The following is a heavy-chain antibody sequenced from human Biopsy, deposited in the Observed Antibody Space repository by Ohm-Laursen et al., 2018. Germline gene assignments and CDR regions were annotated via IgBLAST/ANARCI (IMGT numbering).Heavy chain of an antibody. CDR3: AREAIGYQLPCDD. D-gene: IGHD2-15*01. CDR1: GGTFTNYA. CDR2: IIPILRTT. J-gene: IGHJ4*02. V-gene: IGHV1-69*04. Sequence: SSVKVSCKASGGTFTNYAISWVRQAPGQGLEWMGRIIPILRTTTYAPKFQGRVTFTADKSSSTAYLGLSSLTSEDTAMFYCAREAIGYQLPCDDWGQGTLVTVSS.